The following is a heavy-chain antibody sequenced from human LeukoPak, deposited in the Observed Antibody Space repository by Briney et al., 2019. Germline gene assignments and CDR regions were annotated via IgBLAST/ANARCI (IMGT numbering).Heavy chain of an antibody. V-gene: IGHV3-21*01. CDR3: ARGALAAGERLKNNWFDP. CDR1: GFTFSSYS. D-gene: IGHD6-13*01. CDR2: ISSSSNYI. J-gene: IGHJ5*02. Sequence: PGGSLRLSCAASGFTFSSYSMNWVRQAPGKGLEWVSSISSSSNYIYYADSMKGRFTISRDNAKNSLYLQMNSLRAEDTALYYCARGALAAGERLKNNWFDPWGQGTLVTVSS.